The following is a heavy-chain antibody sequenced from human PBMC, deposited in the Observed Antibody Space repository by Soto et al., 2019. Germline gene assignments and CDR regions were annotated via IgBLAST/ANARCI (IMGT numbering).Heavy chain of an antibody. CDR2: IVGDETST. J-gene: IGHJ4*02. CDR3: ARGGARSFDY. CDR1: GFTFKTYW. Sequence: EVQLVESGGGLVQPGGSLRLSCEASGFTFKTYWMHWVRQVPGEGLMWVSRIVGDETSTTYADSVKGRFTISRDNAKNTLYLQMNSLRVADTAVYYCARGGARSFDYWGQGTLVTVSS. V-gene: IGHV3-74*01. D-gene: IGHD3-16*01.